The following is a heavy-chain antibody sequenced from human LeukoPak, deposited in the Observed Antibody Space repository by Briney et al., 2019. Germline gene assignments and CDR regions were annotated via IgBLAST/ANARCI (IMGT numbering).Heavy chain of an antibody. CDR2: INPASGAT. Sequence: GASVKVSCKASGYTFTGYYMHWVRQAPGQGLEWMGWINPASGATYYAQKFQDRVTMTRDTSITTGYMELSRLISDDTAMYYCASYYDSSGYHPSRFDYWSQGTLVTVSS. V-gene: IGHV1-2*02. CDR1: GYTFTGYY. D-gene: IGHD3-22*01. CDR3: ASYYDSSGYHPSRFDY. J-gene: IGHJ4*02.